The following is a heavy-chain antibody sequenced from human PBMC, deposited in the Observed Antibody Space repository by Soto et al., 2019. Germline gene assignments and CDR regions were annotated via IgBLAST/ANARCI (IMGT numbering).Heavy chain of an antibody. CDR2: IRSKAYGGTT. CDR1: GFTFGDYA. J-gene: IGHJ6*02. V-gene: IGHV3-49*03. D-gene: IGHD6-13*01. CDR3: TRDSPSSSWYYYYGMDV. Sequence: GGSLRLSCTASGFTFGDYAMSWFRQAPGKGLEWVGFIRSKAYGGTTEYAASVKGRFTISRDDSKSIAYLQMNSLKTEDTAVYYCTRDSPSSSWYYYYGMDVWGQGTTVTVSS.